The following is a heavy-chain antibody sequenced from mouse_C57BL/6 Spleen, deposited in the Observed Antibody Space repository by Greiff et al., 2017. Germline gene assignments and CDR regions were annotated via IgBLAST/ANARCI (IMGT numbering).Heavy chain of an antibody. V-gene: IGHV1-55*01. CDR1: GYTFTSYW. CDR3: ARGWICYGYGEGFWYFDV. Sequence: VQLQQPGAELVKPGASVKMSCKASGYTFTSYWITWVKQRPGQGLEWIGDIYPGSGSTNYNEKFKSKATLTVDTSSSTAYMQLSSLPSEDSAVYYGARGWICYGYGEGFWYFDVWGTGTTVTVSS. J-gene: IGHJ1*03. D-gene: IGHD2-2*01. CDR2: IYPGSGST.